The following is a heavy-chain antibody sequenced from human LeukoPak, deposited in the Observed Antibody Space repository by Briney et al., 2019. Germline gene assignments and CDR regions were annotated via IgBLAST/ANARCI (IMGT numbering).Heavy chain of an antibody. Sequence: GGSLRLSCATSGFTLRYYQMNWARQAPGKGLEWVSVIYSGGPTYYADSVKGRFTISRDNSKNTVYLQMNSLRGEDTAVYFCARGWVVATGGFDMWGQGTMVTVSS. CDR2: IYSGGPT. CDR3: ARGWVVATGGFDM. V-gene: IGHV3-53*01. J-gene: IGHJ3*02. D-gene: IGHD2-8*02. CDR1: GFTLRYYQ.